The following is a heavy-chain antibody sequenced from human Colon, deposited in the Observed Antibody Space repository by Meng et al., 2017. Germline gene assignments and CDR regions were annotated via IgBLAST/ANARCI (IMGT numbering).Heavy chain of an antibody. D-gene: IGHD6-19*01. Sequence: PQQQSGPVVVTPSGTLSRTYTVSRGSMTSRNGWSLVRQTPGKGLELIGETYQNGRPNYNPSLKSRVTSAVNKSKNQFSLNMTSVTAADTAVYYCAKYVVVAGTRNWLDPWGQGILVTVSS. CDR3: AKYVVVAGTRNWLDP. J-gene: IGHJ5*02. CDR1: RGSMTSRNG. V-gene: IGHV4-4*02. CDR2: TYQNGRP.